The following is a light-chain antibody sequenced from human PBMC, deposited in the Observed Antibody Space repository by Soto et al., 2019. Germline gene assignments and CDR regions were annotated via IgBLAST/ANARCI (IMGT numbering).Light chain of an antibody. CDR3: QQYNTYSPERT. V-gene: IGKV3-15*01. Sequence: EIVMRRSPATLSVSPGERATLSCRAIHRVSSSLAWYQQKPGQAPRLLIYGASTRATDIPPRFSGSGSGTEFTLTISSLQPDDFATYYCQQYNTYSPERTFGQGTKVDIK. CDR2: GAS. J-gene: IGKJ1*01. CDR1: HRVSSS.